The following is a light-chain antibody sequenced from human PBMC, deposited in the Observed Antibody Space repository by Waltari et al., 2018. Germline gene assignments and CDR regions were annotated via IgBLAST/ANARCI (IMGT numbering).Light chain of an antibody. V-gene: IGLV2-14*03. CDR1: SSDVGAYNY. CDR3: ISYTTSDTMI. Sequence: QSALTQPASVSGSPGQSTTISCTGTSSDVGAYNYVSWYQQHPGKVPKLIIYDVSHRPSGVSFRSSGSKSDNTASLTISGLQAEDEADYYCISYTTSDTMIFGGGTKLTVL. J-gene: IGLJ2*01. CDR2: DVS.